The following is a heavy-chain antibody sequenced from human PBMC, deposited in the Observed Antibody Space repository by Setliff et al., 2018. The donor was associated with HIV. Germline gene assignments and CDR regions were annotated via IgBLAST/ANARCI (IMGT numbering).Heavy chain of an antibody. J-gene: IGHJ5*02. V-gene: IGHV4-59*04. CDR3: ASRYDFWSGYEARNWFDP. CDR2: ILNGETI. D-gene: IGHD3-3*01. CDR1: GGSVNSYH. Sequence: ETLSLTCSVSGGSVNSYHWSWIRQPPGKGLEWIGYILNGETIFYNPSLKSRVTISVDTSKNQFSLNLTSVTAADTAVYYCASRYDFWSGYEARNWFDPWGQGTLVTVSS.